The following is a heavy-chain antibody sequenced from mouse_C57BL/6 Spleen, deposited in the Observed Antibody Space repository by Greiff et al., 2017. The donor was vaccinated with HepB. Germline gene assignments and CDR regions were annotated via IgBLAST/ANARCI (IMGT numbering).Heavy chain of an antibody. CDR1: GFTFSDYG. CDR3: PRLGTFAY. J-gene: IGHJ3*01. V-gene: IGHV5-17*01. Sequence: EVQRVESGGGLVKPGGSLKLSCAASGFTFSDYGMHWVRQAPEKGLEWVAYISSGSSTIYYADTVKGRFTISRDNAKNTLFLQMTSLRSEDTAMYYCPRLGTFAYWGQGTLVTVSA. D-gene: IGHD4-1*01. CDR2: ISSGSSTI.